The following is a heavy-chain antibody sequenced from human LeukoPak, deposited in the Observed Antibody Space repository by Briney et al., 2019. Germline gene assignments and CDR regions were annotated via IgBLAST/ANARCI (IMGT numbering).Heavy chain of an antibody. CDR1: GYHFTSYW. V-gene: IGHV5-51*01. CDR3: ATLDDSGYKDY. D-gene: IGHD5-12*01. CDR2: IYPGDSDT. J-gene: IGHJ4*02. Sequence: GEALEISCKGSGYHFTSYWIGWVRPVPGKGLGWMGIIYPGDSDTRYSPSFQGQVTISADKSISTAYLQWSSLKASDTAMYYCATLDDSGYKDYWGQGTLVTVSS.